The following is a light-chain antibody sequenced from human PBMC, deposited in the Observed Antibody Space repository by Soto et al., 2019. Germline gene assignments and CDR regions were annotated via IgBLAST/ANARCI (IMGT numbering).Light chain of an antibody. CDR1: QSVSSY. CDR2: DAS. V-gene: IGKV3-11*01. CDR3: QQRSNWLA. Sequence: EIVLTQSPATLSLSPGERATLSCRASQSVSSYLAWYQQKPGQAPRLLIYDASNRATRIPARFSGSESGTDFTLTISSLEPEDFAVYYCQQRSNWLAFGQGTRLEIK. J-gene: IGKJ5*01.